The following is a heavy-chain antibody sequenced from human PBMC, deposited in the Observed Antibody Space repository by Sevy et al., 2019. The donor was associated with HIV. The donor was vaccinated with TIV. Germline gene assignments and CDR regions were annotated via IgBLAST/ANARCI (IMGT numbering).Heavy chain of an antibody. CDR1: AYNFIGYY. Sequence: ASVKVSCKASAYNFIGYYIHWVRQAPGQRLEWIGRINPTSRGTKCAHKFQGRVTVTIDMSDSTAYMELTRLTSDDTAIYYSAGQTSGWYDWFDPWGPGTLVTVSS. D-gene: IGHD6-19*01. CDR2: INPTSRGT. J-gene: IGHJ5*02. CDR3: AGQTSGWYDWFDP. V-gene: IGHV1-2*06.